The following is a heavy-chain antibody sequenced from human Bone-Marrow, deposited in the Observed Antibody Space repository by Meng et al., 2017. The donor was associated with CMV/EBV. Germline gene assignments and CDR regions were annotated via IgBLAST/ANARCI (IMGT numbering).Heavy chain of an antibody. V-gene: IGHV3-13*01. CDR1: GFTFTSND. D-gene: IGHD6-13*01. Sequence: GESLKISCAASGFTFTSNDMYWVRQAPGKGLEWVSAIGAAGDTYYSGSVKGRFTISRDNAKNSLFLQMNSLRAEDTAVYYCARVAAAGRGMDVWGQGTTVTVSS. CDR2: IGAAGDT. CDR3: ARVAAAGRGMDV. J-gene: IGHJ6*02.